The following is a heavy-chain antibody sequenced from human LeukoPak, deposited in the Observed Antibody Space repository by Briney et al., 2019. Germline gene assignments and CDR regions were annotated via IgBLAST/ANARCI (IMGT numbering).Heavy chain of an antibody. D-gene: IGHD3-3*01. Sequence: PGGSLRLSCAASGFTFDESTMCGVRQRPGEGLGWVSLVNWDGDTTEDADSVKGRFTISKDNSKKSLYLQMNSLRSEDTALYYCAKDRGTVIGVVVDASDFWGQGTMVTVSS. V-gene: IGHV3-43*01. CDR2: VNWDGDTT. CDR1: GFTFDEST. CDR3: AKDRGTVIGVVVDASDF. J-gene: IGHJ3*01.